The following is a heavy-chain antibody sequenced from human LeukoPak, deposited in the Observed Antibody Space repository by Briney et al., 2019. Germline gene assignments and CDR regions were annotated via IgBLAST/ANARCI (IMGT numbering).Heavy chain of an antibody. V-gene: IGHV4-59*01. Sequence: SETLSLTCTVSGGSISSYYWSWIRQPPGKGLEWIGYIYYSGSTNYNPSLKSRVTISVDTSKNQFSLKLSSVTAADTAVYYCGRVGYYYDSSGYYEGAYYFDYWGQGTLVSVSS. CDR1: GGSISSYY. J-gene: IGHJ4*02. D-gene: IGHD3-22*01. CDR3: GRVGYYYDSSGYYEGAYYFDY. CDR2: IYYSGST.